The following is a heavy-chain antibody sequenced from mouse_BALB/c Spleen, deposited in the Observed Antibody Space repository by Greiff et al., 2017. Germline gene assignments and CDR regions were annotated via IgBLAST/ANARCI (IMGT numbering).Heavy chain of an antibody. D-gene: IGHD1-1*01. CDR1: GISITTGNYR. Sequence: EVQLQESGPGLVKPSQTVSLTCTVTGISITTGNYRWSWIRQFPGNKLEWIGYIYYSGTITYNPSLTSRTTITRDTSKNQFFLEMNSLTAEDTATYYCARAPLLRYPYFDYWGQGTTLTVSS. CDR3: ARAPLLRYPYFDY. CDR2: IYYSGTI. V-gene: IGHV3-5*02. J-gene: IGHJ2*01.